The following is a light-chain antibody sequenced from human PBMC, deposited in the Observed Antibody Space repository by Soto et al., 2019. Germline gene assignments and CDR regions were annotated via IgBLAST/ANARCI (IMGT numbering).Light chain of an antibody. CDR3: QQYNNWPET. CDR2: GAS. Sequence: ETVMTQSPATLSVSPGERATLSCRASQSVSSNLAWYQQKPGQAPRLLVYGASTRATGIPVRFSGSGSGTEFTLTISSLQSEDFAVYYCQQYNNWPETFGQGTKVDIK. J-gene: IGKJ1*01. CDR1: QSVSSN. V-gene: IGKV3-15*01.